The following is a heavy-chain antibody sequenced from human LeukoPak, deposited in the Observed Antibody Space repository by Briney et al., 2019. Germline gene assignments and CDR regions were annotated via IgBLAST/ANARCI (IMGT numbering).Heavy chain of an antibody. CDR2: IYSGGST. CDR3: ATGLWFGKYLDV. J-gene: IGHJ6*04. D-gene: IGHD3-10*01. CDR1: GFTVSSNY. Sequence: GGSLRLSCAASGFTVSSNYMSWVRQAPGKGLEWVSVIYSGGSTYYADSVKGRFTISRDNSKNTLYLQMNSLRSEDTAVYYCATGLWFGKYLDVWGKGTTVTISS. V-gene: IGHV3-53*05.